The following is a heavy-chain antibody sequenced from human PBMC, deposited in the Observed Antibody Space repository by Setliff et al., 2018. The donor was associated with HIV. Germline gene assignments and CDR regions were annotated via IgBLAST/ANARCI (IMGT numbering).Heavy chain of an antibody. Sequence: ETLSLTCTVSGGSINTTNFYWAWIRQPPGKGLEWLGNIYYSGTTYVHPSLKSRVTILIDTSKNQFSLKLRSVNAADTAVYYCASWGAGGNSGFDYWGRGTLVTVSS. V-gene: IGHV4-39*07. D-gene: IGHD2-21*01. CDR1: GGSINTTNFY. CDR2: IYYSGTT. J-gene: IGHJ4*02. CDR3: ASWGAGGNSGFDY.